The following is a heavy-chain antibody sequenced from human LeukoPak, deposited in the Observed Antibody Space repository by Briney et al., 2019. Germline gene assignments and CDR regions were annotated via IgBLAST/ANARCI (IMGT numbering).Heavy chain of an antibody. J-gene: IGHJ5*02. D-gene: IGHD2-21*02. V-gene: IGHV3-23*01. CDR2: ISGSGGST. CDR1: GFTFSSYA. CDR3: ARDLSIVAVTAIQDHPPHNWFDP. Sequence: GSLRLSCAASGFTFSSYAMSWVRQAPGKGLEWVSAISGSGGSTYYADSVKGRFTISRDNSKNTLYLQMNSLRAEDTAVYYCARDLSIVAVTAIQDHPPHNWFDPWGQGTLVTVSS.